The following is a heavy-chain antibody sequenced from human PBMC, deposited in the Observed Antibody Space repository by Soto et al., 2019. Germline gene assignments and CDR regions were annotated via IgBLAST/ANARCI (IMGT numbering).Heavy chain of an antibody. CDR2: IYFRGNT. J-gene: IGHJ3*02. V-gene: IGHV4-31*03. Sequence: SETLSLSCSVSGDSISRIDYYWTWIRQHPEKGLEWIGNIYFRGNTYYSPSLESRLTISVDTSKNQFSLKLTSVTAADTAVYYCAREGGSYDSGGYLIRGAFDIWGQGTMVTVSS. CDR3: AREGGSYDSGGYLIRGAFDI. D-gene: IGHD3-22*01. CDR1: GDSISRIDYY.